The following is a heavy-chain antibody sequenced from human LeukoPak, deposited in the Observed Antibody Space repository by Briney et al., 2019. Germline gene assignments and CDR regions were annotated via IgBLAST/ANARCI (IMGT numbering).Heavy chain of an antibody. CDR3: ARGVAARSYYYYYMDV. CDR1: GGSISSYY. D-gene: IGHD6-6*01. Sequence: SETLSLTCTVSGGSISSYYWSWIRQPAGKGLECIGRIYTSGSTNYNPSLKSRVTMSVDTSKNQFSLKLSSVTAADTAVYYCARGVAARSYYYYYMDVWGKGTTVTVSS. J-gene: IGHJ6*03. V-gene: IGHV4-4*07. CDR2: IYTSGST.